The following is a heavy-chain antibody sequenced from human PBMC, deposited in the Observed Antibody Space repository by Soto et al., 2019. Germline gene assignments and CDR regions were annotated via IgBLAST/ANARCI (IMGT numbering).Heavy chain of an antibody. CDR1: GYAFTSDY. D-gene: IGHD3-22*01. Sequence: ASVKVSCKACGYAFTSDYMHLVRQAPGQGLEWMGIINPSGGSTSYAQKFQGRVTMTRYTSTSTVYMDLSSLRSEDTAVYYCARDRGSSGYHDAFDIWGQGTMVTVSS. J-gene: IGHJ3*02. CDR3: ARDRGSSGYHDAFDI. V-gene: IGHV1-46*01. CDR2: INPSGGST.